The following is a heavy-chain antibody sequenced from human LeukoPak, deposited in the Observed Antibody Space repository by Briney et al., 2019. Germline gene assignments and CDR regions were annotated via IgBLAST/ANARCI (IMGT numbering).Heavy chain of an antibody. J-gene: IGHJ3*02. CDR3: ARDRELVTPGAFDI. D-gene: IGHD1-26*01. Sequence: SGTLSLTCTVSGGSISSGSYYWSWIRQPAGKGLEWIGRIYISGSTNYNPSLKSRVTISVDTSKNQFSLKLSSVTAADTAVYYCARDRELVTPGAFDIWGQGTMVTVSS. CDR2: IYISGST. V-gene: IGHV4-61*02. CDR1: GGSISSGSYY.